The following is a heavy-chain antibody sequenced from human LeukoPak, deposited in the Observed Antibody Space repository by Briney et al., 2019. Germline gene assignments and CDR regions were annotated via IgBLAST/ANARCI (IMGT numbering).Heavy chain of an antibody. Sequence: NASETLSLTCTVSGVSISSYYWSWIRQPPGKGLEWIGYIYYSGSTNYNPSLKSRVTISVDTSKNQFSLKLSSVTAADTAVYYCARQGGLYYYDSSGYATPPFDYWGQGTLVTVSS. CDR1: GVSISSYY. CDR3: ARQGGLYYYDSSGYATPPFDY. J-gene: IGHJ4*02. D-gene: IGHD3-22*01. V-gene: IGHV4-59*08. CDR2: IYYSGST.